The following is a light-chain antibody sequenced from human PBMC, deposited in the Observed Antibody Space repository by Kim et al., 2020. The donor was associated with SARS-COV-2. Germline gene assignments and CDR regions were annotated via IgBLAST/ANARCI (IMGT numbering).Light chain of an antibody. V-gene: IGKV3-11*01. CDR2: GAS. J-gene: IGKJ4*01. Sequence: EIVLTQSPATLSLSPGERATLSCRASQSVSNFLAWYQQKPGQAPRLLIYGASNRATGVPARFSGSGSGTDFTLTISSLEPEDFAIYYCQQRSNWPALTFGGGTKVDIK. CDR3: QQRSNWPALT. CDR1: QSVSNF.